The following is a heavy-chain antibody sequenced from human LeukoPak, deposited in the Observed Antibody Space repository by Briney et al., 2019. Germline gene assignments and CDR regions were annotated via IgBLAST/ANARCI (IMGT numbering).Heavy chain of an antibody. CDR2: IRPDGSEA. CDR3: SGRSGFSSIY. CDR1: GFTFNSHW. J-gene: IGHJ4*02. D-gene: IGHD2-2*01. V-gene: IGHV3-7*01. Sequence: GGSLRLSCEASGFTFNSHWMDWVRQAPGKGLEWLANIRPDGSEAVYVDSVRGRFTISRDNAKNLVYLQMNNLRAEDTAVYYCSGRSGFSSIYWGQGVLVTVSS.